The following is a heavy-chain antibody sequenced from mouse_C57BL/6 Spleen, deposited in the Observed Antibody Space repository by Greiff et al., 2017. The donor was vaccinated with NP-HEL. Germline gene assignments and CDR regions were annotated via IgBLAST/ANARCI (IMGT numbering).Heavy chain of an antibody. V-gene: IGHV1-69*01. CDR3: ARRYYGSAMDY. D-gene: IGHD1-1*01. CDR1: GYTFTSYW. J-gene: IGHJ4*01. Sequence: QVQLQQSGAELVMPGASVKLSCKASGYTFTSYWMHWVKQRPGQGLEWIGEIDPSDSYTNYNQKFKGKSTLTVDKSSSTAYMQLSSLTSEDSAVYYCARRYYGSAMDYWGQGTSVTVSS. CDR2: IDPSDSYT.